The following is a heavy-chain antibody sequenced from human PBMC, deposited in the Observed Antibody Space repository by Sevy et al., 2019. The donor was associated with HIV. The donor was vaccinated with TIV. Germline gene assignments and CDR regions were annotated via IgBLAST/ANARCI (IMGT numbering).Heavy chain of an antibody. D-gene: IGHD3-10*01. V-gene: IGHV3-30-3*01. CDR1: GFTFSTYA. J-gene: IGHJ4*02. CDR3: ARGGDYYGSGSSQYYFDY. Sequence: GGSLRLSCAASGFTFSTYAMHWVRQAPGKGLEWVAVISYDGSNKYYADSVKGRFTISRDNSKSTLYLQINSLRAEDTAVYYCARGGDYYGSGSSQYYFDYRGQGTLVTVS. CDR2: ISYDGSNK.